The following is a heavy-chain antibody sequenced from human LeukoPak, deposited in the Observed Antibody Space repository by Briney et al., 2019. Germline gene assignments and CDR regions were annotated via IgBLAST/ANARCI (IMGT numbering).Heavy chain of an antibody. CDR1: GGSISSYY. D-gene: IGHD1-26*01. Sequence: SETLSLTCTVSGGSISSYYWSWIRQPPGKGLEWIGYIYYSGSTNYNPSLKSRVTISVDTSKNQFSLKLSSVTAADTAVYYCARVISRWELPGKAFDIWGQGTMVTVSS. CDR2: IYYSGST. J-gene: IGHJ3*02. V-gene: IGHV4-59*01. CDR3: ARVISRWELPGKAFDI.